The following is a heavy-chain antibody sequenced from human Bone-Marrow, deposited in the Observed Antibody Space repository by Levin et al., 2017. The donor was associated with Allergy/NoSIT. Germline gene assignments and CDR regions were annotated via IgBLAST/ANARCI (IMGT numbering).Heavy chain of an antibody. D-gene: IGHD3-22*01. CDR1: GFTFTDFY. Sequence: GGSLRLSCAASGFTFTDFYMSWIRQAPGMGLEWISYISNSGSTIYYADSVKGRFTISRDNAKNSLYLQMDSLRAEDTAVYYCASAGVRTMNPNDHWGQGTLVTVSS. CDR2: ISNSGSTI. J-gene: IGHJ4*02. V-gene: IGHV3-11*01. CDR3: ASAGVRTMNPNDH.